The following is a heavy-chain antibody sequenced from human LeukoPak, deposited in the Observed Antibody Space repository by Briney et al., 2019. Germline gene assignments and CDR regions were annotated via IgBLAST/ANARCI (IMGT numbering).Heavy chain of an antibody. J-gene: IGHJ4*02. D-gene: IGHD1-26*01. Sequence: ETLSLTCTVSGGSISSSSYYWGWIRQPPGKGLEWVSSISSGSSCIYYADSVKGRFTISRDNAKNSLYLQMNSLRAEDTAVYYCARDRYSGSYYADYWGQGTLVTVSS. CDR1: GGSISSSS. CDR3: ARDRYSGSYYADY. V-gene: IGHV3-21*01. CDR2: ISSGSSCI.